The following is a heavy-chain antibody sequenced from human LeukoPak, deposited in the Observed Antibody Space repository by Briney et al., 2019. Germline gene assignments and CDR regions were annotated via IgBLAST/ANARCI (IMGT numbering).Heavy chain of an antibody. CDR1: RFTLTNYG. V-gene: IGHV3-30*18. D-gene: IGHD3-22*01. CDR2: ISHDGTIQ. Sequence: GGSLRLSCAASRFTLTNYGMHCVRQAPGKGLEWVAIISHDGTIQHYGDSLKGRFTISRDNSKNTVSLQVNNLRPEDTAVYFCANAPYIRGYYFDFWGQGVPVSVSS. CDR3: ANAPYIRGYYFDF. J-gene: IGHJ4*02.